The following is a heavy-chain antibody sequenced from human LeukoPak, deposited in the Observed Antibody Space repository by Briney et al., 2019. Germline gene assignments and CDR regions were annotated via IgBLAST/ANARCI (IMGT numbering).Heavy chain of an antibody. V-gene: IGHV4-4*02. CDR1: GGSISSSNW. J-gene: IGHJ4*02. Sequence: SETLSLTCAVSGGSISSSNWWSWVRQPPGKGLEWIGEIYHSGSTNYNPSLKSRVTISVDKSKNQFSLKLSSVTAADTAVYYCARTVSTIFGVVIMPFDYWGQGTLVTVSS. CDR2: IYHSGST. CDR3: ARTVSTIFGVVIMPFDY. D-gene: IGHD3-3*01.